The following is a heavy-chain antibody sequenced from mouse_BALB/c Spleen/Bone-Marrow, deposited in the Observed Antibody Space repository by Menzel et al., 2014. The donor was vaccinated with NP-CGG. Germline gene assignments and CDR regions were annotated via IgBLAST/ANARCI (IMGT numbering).Heavy chain of an antibody. CDR3: ARHLYGNYGAMDC. CDR1: GFTFSDYY. Sequence: DVKLQESGGGLVQPGGSLKLSCATSGFTFSDYYMYWVRQTPEKRLEWVAYISNGGGSTYYPDTVKGRFTISRDNAKNTLDLQMSRLKSEDTAMYYCARHLYGNYGAMDCWGQGTSVTVSS. J-gene: IGHJ4*01. CDR2: ISNGGGST. V-gene: IGHV5-12*02. D-gene: IGHD2-1*01.